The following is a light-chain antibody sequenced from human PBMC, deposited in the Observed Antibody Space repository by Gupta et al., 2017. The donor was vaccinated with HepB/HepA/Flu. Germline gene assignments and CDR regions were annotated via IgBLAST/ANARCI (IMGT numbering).Light chain of an antibody. CDR2: EVS. Sequence: QSSLTPPPPPSRSPGRSVTISCTGTSSEVGGYNYVSWYQQHPGKAPKLMIYEVSKRPSGVPDRFSGSKSGNTASLTISGLQAEDEADYYCCSYGGSNNFVVFGGGTKLTVL. V-gene: IGLV2-8*01. J-gene: IGLJ2*01. CDR3: CSYGGSNNFVV. CDR1: SSEVGGYNY.